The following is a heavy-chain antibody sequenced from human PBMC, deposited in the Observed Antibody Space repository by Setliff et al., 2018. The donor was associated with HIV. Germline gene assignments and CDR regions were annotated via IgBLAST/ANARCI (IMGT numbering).Heavy chain of an antibody. V-gene: IGHV4-4*07. Sequence: SSETLSLTCTVSNVSINSYYWSWIRQPAGRALEWIGRISSSGTTNYNPSLKSRVKMSIDTSKNQFSLKLSSVTAADTAVYFCARDPYCSGDGCFRYYQHWGRGTLVTSPQ. J-gene: IGHJ1*01. CDR2: ISSSGTT. D-gene: IGHD2-15*01. CDR3: ARDPYCSGDGCFRYYQH. CDR1: NVSINSYY.